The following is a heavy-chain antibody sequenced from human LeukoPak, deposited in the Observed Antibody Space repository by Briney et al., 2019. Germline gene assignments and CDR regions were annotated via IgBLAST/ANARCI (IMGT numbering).Heavy chain of an antibody. V-gene: IGHV3-21*01. J-gene: IGHJ4*02. CDR2: ISSSSSYI. Sequence: KSGGSLRLSCAASGFTFSSYSMNWVRQAPGKGLEWVSSISSSSSYIYYADSVKGRFTISRDNAKNSLYLQMNSLRAEDMAVNYCARVDKVPAIPPLGFDYWGQGTLVTVSS. CDR1: GFTFSSYS. D-gene: IGHD2-21*01. CDR3: ARVDKVPAIPPLGFDY.